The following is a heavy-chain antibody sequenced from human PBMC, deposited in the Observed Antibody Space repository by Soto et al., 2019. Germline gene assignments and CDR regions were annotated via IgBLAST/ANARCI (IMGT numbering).Heavy chain of an antibody. CDR1: GFSFSSHA. V-gene: IGHV3-30*18. CDR3: AKGADPDGLDV. Sequence: QVQLVESGGGVVQPGRSLRLSCAASGFSFSSHAMHWVRQAPGKGLEWVADISYAGSNKYYADSVQGRLTISRDKCKKTVYLQMNSLRAEDAAVYYCAKGADPDGLDVGGQGTTVTVSS. J-gene: IGHJ6*02. CDR2: ISYAGSNK. D-gene: IGHD3-16*01.